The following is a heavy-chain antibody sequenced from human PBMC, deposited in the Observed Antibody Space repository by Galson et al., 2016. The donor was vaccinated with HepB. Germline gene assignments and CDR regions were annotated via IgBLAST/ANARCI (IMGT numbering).Heavy chain of an antibody. CDR1: GGTFSSYA. CDR3: ARSGSRELADY. V-gene: IGHV1-69*06. CDR2: VIPIFGTA. Sequence: SVKVSCKASGGTFSSYAISWVRQAPGQGLEWMGGVIPIFGTANYAQKFQGRVTITADKSTSTAYMELSSLRSEDTAVYYCARSGSRELADYWGQGTLVTVSS. J-gene: IGHJ4*02. D-gene: IGHD1-26*01.